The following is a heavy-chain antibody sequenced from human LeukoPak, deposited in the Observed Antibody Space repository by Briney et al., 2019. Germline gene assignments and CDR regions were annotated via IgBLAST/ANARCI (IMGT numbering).Heavy chain of an antibody. CDR2: INSNGEST. J-gene: IGHJ4*02. CDR3: AADRAGSYLRFVY. CDR1: GFTFSYYA. Sequence: GGSLRLSCSASGFTFSYYAMHWVRQAPGKGLEYVAAINSNGESTYYADSVKGRFTISRDNSKNTVYLQMSSLRGDDTAVYYCAADRAGSYLRFVYWGQGTPVTVSS. V-gene: IGHV3-64D*09. D-gene: IGHD3-10*01.